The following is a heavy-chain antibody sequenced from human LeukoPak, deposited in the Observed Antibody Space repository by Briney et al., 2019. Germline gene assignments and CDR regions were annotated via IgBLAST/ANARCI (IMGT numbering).Heavy chain of an antibody. CDR3: ARYVVYGSGKYYFDY. CDR1: GGSIRSDY. D-gene: IGHD3-10*01. Sequence: SETLSLTCTVSGGSIRSDYWSWIRQPPGKGLEWIGYIYYSGSTNYNPSLKSRVTISVDTSKNQFSLKLSSVTAADTAVYYCARYVVYGSGKYYFDYWGQGTLVTVSS. V-gene: IGHV4-59*08. J-gene: IGHJ4*02. CDR2: IYYSGST.